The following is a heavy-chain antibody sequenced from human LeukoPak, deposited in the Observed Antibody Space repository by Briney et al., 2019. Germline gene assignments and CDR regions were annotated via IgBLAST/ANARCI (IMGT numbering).Heavy chain of an antibody. CDR2: IYYSGST. V-gene: IGHV4-39*01. Sequence: PSETLSLTCTVSGGSISSSSYYRGWIRQPPGKGLEWIGSIYYSGSTYYNPSLKSRVTISVDTSKNQFSLKLSSVTAADTAVYYCARGRYSYGWYYYDSSGYQLFDHWGQGTLVTVSS. CDR3: ARGRYSYGWYYYDSSGYQLFDH. D-gene: IGHD3-22*01. J-gene: IGHJ4*02. CDR1: GGSISSSSYY.